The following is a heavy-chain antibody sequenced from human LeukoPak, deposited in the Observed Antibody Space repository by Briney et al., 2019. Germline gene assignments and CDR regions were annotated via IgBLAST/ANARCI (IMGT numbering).Heavy chain of an antibody. CDR2: ISSSTSYI. CDR1: GFTFSSYS. V-gene: IGHV3-21*01. CDR3: ARGSDFVWGSYRPYFDY. J-gene: IGHJ4*02. Sequence: GGSLRLSCAASGFTFSSYSMNWVRQAPGKGLERVSSISSSTSYIYYADSVRGRFTISRDNAKNSLNLQMNSLRAEDTAVYYCARGSDFVWGSYRPYFDYWGQGTLVTVSS. D-gene: IGHD3-16*02.